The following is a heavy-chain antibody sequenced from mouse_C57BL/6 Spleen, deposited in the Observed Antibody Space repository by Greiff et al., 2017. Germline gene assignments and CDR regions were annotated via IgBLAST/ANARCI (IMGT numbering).Heavy chain of an antibody. Sequence: EVQLVESGGGLVKPGGSLKLSCAASGFTFSSYAMSWVRQTPEKRLEWVATISDGGSYTYYPDYVKGRFTISRDSAKNNLYMQRSHLKADDTAMDYCERDLRYEDDGRADYWGQGTTLTVAS. V-gene: IGHV5-4*01. CDR3: ERDLRYEDDGRADY. D-gene: IGHD2-4*01. CDR1: GFTFSSYA. J-gene: IGHJ2*01. CDR2: ISDGGSYT.